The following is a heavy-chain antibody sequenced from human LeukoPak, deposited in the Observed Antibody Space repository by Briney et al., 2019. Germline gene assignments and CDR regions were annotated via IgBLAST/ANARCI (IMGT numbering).Heavy chain of an antibody. CDR1: GYSFTSYG. V-gene: IGHV1-18*01. Sequence: GASVKVSCKASGYSFTSYGISWVRQAPGQGLEWMGWISAYNGNTNYAQKFHGRVTMTTDTSTTTAYLELKSLISDATAVYYCARMGLVVTHPLDFWGQGTLVTVSS. D-gene: IGHD2-15*01. CDR3: ARMGLVVTHPLDF. J-gene: IGHJ4*02. CDR2: ISAYNGNT.